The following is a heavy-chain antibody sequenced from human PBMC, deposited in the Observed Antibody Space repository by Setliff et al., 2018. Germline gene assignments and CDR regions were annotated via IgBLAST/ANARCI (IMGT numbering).Heavy chain of an antibody. D-gene: IGHD3-9*01. CDR2: ISGSGDST. CDR1: GFTFNYYA. J-gene: IGHJ4*02. V-gene: IGHV3-23*01. CDR3: AKDASYYDILTGANYLDT. Sequence: GGSLRLSCVASGFTFNYYAMSWVRQAPGKGLEWVSSISGSGDSTYYADSVKGRFTISRDNSNLYLQMNNLRAEDTAFYFCAKDASYYDILTGANYLDTWGRGTLVTVSS.